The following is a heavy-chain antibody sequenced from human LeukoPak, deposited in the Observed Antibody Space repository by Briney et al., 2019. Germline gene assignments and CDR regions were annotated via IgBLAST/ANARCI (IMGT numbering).Heavy chain of an antibody. CDR3: AKATRGNWFDP. Sequence: GGSLRLSCETSGFSFSTCYMSWIRQAPGKGLEWVSYMSDSGNTIYYADSVKGRFTISRDNAQNSLYLQMNSLRAEDMALYYCAKATRGNWFDPWGQGTLVTVSS. V-gene: IGHV3-11*01. CDR2: MSDSGNTI. D-gene: IGHD3-10*01. J-gene: IGHJ5*02. CDR1: GFSFSTCY.